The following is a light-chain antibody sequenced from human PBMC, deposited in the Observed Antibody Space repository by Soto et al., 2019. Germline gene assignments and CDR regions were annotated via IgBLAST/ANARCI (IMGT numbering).Light chain of an antibody. V-gene: IGLV2-23*02. CDR1: SSDVGSYNL. J-gene: IGLJ1*01. CDR3: CSYAGSSTFYV. CDR2: EVS. Sequence: QSALTQPASVTGSPGQSITISCTGTSSDVGSYNLVSWYQQHPGKAPKLMIYEVSKRPSGVSNRFSGSKSGNTASLTISGLQAEDVADYYCCSYAGSSTFYVFGTGTKVTVL.